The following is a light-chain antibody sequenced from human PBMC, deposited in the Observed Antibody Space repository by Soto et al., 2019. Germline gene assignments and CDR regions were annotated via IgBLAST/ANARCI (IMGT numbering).Light chain of an antibody. CDR2: AAS. CDR3: QKYNSAPLT. V-gene: IGKV1-27*01. J-gene: IGKJ5*01. Sequence: DIQITQSPSSPSASVGDRVAITCRASQAINNYLAWYQQKPGKFPKLLIYAASTLHPGVPSRFSGSGSGTDFTLTISSLQPEDVATYYCQKYNSAPLTFGPGTRLEIK. CDR1: QAINNY.